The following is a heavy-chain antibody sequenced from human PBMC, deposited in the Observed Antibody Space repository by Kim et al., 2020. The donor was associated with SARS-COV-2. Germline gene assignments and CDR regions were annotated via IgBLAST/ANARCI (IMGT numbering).Heavy chain of an antibody. D-gene: IGHD3-22*01. Sequence: ADPVKGRFHIPRNNSKNTLYLQMNSLRAEDTAVYYCAKHINYYDSSCYLTLWGQGTLVTVSS. J-gene: IGHJ4*02. V-gene: IGHV3-23*01. CDR3: AKHINYYDSSCYLTL.